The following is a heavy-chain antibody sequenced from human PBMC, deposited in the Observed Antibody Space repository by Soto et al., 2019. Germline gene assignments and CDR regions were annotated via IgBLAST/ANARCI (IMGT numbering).Heavy chain of an antibody. CDR3: ARDYYDSSDYTTNWFDP. D-gene: IGHD3-22*01. CDR2: IYHTGNT. Sequence: SETLSLTCTVSGGSISNSRYYWAWIRQPPGKGLEWIGSIYHTGNTYYNPSLRSRVTISVDTPKNQFSLKLTSVTAADTAVYYCARDYYDSSDYTTNWFDPWGQGTLVNRLL. V-gene: IGHV4-39*01. CDR1: GGSISNSRYY. J-gene: IGHJ5*02.